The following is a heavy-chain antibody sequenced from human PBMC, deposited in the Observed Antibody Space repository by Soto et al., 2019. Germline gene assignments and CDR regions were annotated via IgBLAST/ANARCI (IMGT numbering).Heavy chain of an antibody. Sequence: SQTLSLTCAVSGGSFSGYYWSWIRQPPGKGLEWIGEINHSGSTNYNPSLKSRVTISVDTSKNQFSLKLSSVTAADTAVYYCARGVAAAGYNWFDPWGQGTLVTVSS. J-gene: IGHJ5*02. CDR2: INHSGST. CDR1: GGSFSGYY. CDR3: ARGVAAAGYNWFDP. V-gene: IGHV4-34*01. D-gene: IGHD6-13*01.